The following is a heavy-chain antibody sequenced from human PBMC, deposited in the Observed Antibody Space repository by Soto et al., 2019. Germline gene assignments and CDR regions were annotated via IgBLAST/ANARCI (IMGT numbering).Heavy chain of an antibody. CDR2: IYYSGST. CDR3: ASHVETAMVPYFDY. V-gene: IGHV4-59*08. J-gene: IGHJ4*02. D-gene: IGHD5-18*01. CDR1: GGSISSYY. Sequence: PSETLSLTCTVSGGSISSYYWSWVRQPPGKGLEWTGYIYYSGSTNYNPSLKSRVTISVDTSKNQFSLKLSSVTAADTAVYYCASHVETAMVPYFDYWGQGTLVTVSS.